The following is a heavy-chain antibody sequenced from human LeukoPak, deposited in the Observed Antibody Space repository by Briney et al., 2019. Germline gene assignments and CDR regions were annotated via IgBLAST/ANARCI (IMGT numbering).Heavy chain of an antibody. J-gene: IGHJ4*02. D-gene: IGHD3-22*01. CDR2: INHSGST. Sequence: PSETLSLTCAVYGGSFSGYYWSWIRQPPGKGLEWIGEINHSGSTNYNPSLKSRVTISVDTSKNQFSLNLSSVTAADTAVYYCARGSYTSGFYYDPWDYWGQGTLVTVSS. CDR3: ARGSYTSGFYYDPWDY. CDR1: GGSFSGYY. V-gene: IGHV4-34*01.